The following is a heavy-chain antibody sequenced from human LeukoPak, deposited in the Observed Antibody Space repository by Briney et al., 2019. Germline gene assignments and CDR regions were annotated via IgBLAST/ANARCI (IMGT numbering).Heavy chain of an antibody. Sequence: SQTLSLTCAISGDSVSSNSGAWNWIRQSPSRGLEWLGRTYYRSKWYNDYAVSVKSRITINPDTSKNQFSLQLNSVTPEDTAVYYCAKLPAYYDSGSFIDYWGQGTLVTVSS. CDR1: GDSVSSNSGA. V-gene: IGHV6-1*01. CDR2: TYYRSKWYN. CDR3: AKLPAYYDSGSFIDY. D-gene: IGHD3-10*01. J-gene: IGHJ4*02.